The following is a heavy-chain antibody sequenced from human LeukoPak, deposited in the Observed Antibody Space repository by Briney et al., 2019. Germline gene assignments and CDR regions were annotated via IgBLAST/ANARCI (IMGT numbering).Heavy chain of an antibody. V-gene: IGHV4-61*02. CDR3: AGERGYSYGYGDGNDDY. CDR1: GVSISSGSYY. D-gene: IGHD5-18*01. CDR2: IYTSGST. J-gene: IGHJ4*02. Sequence: SETLSLTCTVSGVSISSGSYYWSWIRQPAGKGLEWIGRIYTSGSTNYNPSLKSRVTISVDTSKNQFSLKLSSVTAADTAVYYCAGERGYSYGYGDGNDDYWGQGTLVTVSS.